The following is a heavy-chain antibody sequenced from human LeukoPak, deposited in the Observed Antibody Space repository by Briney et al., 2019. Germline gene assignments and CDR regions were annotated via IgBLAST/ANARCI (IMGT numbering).Heavy chain of an antibody. J-gene: IGHJ4*02. Sequence: GGSLRLSRAASGFTFSGSWMSWVRQAPGKGLEWVATIKGDGSGKFYVDSVKGRFAISRDDAKSSLFLQMDSLRSEDTAVYYCAKNTHDYWGQGTLVPVSS. CDR2: IKGDGSGK. CDR1: GFTFSGSW. CDR3: AKNTHDY. D-gene: IGHD1/OR15-1a*01. V-gene: IGHV3-7*01.